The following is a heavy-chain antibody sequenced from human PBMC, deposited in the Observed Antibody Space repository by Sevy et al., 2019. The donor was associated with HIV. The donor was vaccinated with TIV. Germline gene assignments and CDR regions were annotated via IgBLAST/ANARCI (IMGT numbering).Heavy chain of an antibody. CDR1: GFMVSSRY. CDR2: IYSGGRT. Sequence: GGSLRLSCAASGFMVSSRYMSWVRQAPGKGLEWVSVIYSGGRTYYADSVKGRVTISRDISKNTVLLQMNSLRAEDTAVYYCARERGDQYSDSYFDSWGQGTLVTVSS. V-gene: IGHV3-66*01. CDR3: ARERGDQYSDSYFDS. D-gene: IGHD2-21*01. J-gene: IGHJ4*02.